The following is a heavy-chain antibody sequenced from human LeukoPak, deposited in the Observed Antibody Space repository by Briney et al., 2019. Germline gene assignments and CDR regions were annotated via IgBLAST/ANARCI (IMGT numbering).Heavy chain of an antibody. J-gene: IGHJ4*02. CDR3: AAWGRDPLDY. Sequence: GRSLRLSCAASGFTFSSYGMHWVRQAPGRGLEWVAVIWYDGSNKYYADSVKGRFTISRDNSKNTLYLQMNSLRAEDTAVYYCAAWGRDPLDYWGQGTLVTVSS. CDR2: IWYDGSNK. D-gene: IGHD3-16*01. CDR1: GFTFSSYG. V-gene: IGHV3-33*01.